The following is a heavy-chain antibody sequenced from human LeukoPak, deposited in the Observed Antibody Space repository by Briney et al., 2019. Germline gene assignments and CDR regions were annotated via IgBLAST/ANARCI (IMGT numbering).Heavy chain of an antibody. CDR3: AKTTKAIVAAGIVFDY. Sequence: GGSLRLSCAASGFTFSYHWMHWVRQVPGKGPVWVSRIDGGGSSISYADSVKGRFSISRDNGKSNLYLHMNSLRVEDTGVYYCAKTTKAIVAAGIVFDYWGQGTLVTVSS. CDR2: IDGGGSSI. J-gene: IGHJ4*02. D-gene: IGHD6-13*01. CDR1: GFTFSYHW. V-gene: IGHV3-74*01.